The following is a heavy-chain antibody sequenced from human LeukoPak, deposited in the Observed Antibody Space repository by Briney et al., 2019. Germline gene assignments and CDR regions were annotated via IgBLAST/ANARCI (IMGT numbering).Heavy chain of an antibody. V-gene: IGHV3-21*01. CDR3: ARVGRPPWAFDI. CDR2: ITSSSTYI. CDR1: GFTFSSYN. J-gene: IGHJ3*02. Sequence: KAGGSLRLACAASGFTFSSYNMNWVRQAPGKGLEWVSSITSSSTYIYYADSVKGRFTISRDNSKNTLYLQMNSLRAEDTAVYYCARVGRPPWAFDIWGQGTMVTVSP.